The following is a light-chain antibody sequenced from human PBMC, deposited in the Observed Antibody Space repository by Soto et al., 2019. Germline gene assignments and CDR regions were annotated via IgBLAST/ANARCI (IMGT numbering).Light chain of an antibody. CDR2: EVN. CDR3: NAYVGSNNYV. J-gene: IGLJ1*01. V-gene: IGLV2-8*01. Sequence: QSALTQPPSASGAPVQSVTFSCTGTSSDAGTYDYVSWFQQHPGKAPKVLIYEVNKRPSGVPDRFSGSKSVNTASLTVSGLQADDEADYYCNAYVGSNNYVFGTGTKVTVL. CDR1: SSDAGTYDY.